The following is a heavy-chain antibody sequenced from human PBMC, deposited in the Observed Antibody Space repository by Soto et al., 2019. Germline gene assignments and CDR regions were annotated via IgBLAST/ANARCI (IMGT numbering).Heavy chain of an antibody. D-gene: IGHD6-19*01. J-gene: IGHJ4*02. CDR3: ARDFSSGPFDY. V-gene: IGHV3-33*01. CDR1: GFTFSSYG. Sequence: GGSLRLSCAASGFTFSSYGMHWVRQAPGKGLEWVAVIWYDGSNKYYADSVKCRFTISRDNSKNTLYLQMNSLRAEDTAVYYCARDFSSGPFDYWGQGTLVTVSS. CDR2: IWYDGSNK.